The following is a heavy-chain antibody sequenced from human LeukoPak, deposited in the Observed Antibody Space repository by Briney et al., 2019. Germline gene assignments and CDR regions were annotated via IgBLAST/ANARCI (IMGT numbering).Heavy chain of an antibody. CDR1: GYTLTELS. CDR2: CDPEDGET. V-gene: IGHV1-24*01. Sequence: VASVTVSCKVSGYTLTELSMHWVRQAPGKGLEWMGGCDPEDGETICAQKLQGRVTMTTDTSTSTAYMEPRSLRSDDTAVYSCARDLGIEDHPNWFDPSGQGTLVTVSS. D-gene: IGHD2-15*01. J-gene: IGHJ5*02. CDR3: ARDLGIEDHPNWFDP.